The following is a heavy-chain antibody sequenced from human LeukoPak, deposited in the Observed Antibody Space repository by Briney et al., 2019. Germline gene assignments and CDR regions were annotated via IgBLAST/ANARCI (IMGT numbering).Heavy chain of an antibody. CDR2: IYYSGST. V-gene: IGHV4-30-4*01. CDR3: ARETLRYNWFDP. D-gene: IGHD4-17*01. J-gene: IGHJ5*02. CDR1: GGSISSGDCY. Sequence: TLSLTCAVSGGSISSGDCYWSWIRQPPGKGLEWIGYIYYSGSTYYNPSLKSRVTISVDTSKNQFSLKLSSVTAADTAVYYCARETLRYNWFDPWGQGTLVTVSS.